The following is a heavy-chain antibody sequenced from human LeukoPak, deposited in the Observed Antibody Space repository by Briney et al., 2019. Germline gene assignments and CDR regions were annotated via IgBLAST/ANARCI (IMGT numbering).Heavy chain of an antibody. CDR3: ARGPDPVVRGPRRAFDL. CDR2: VSNDGSNQ. D-gene: IGHD3-10*01. Sequence: PGGSLRLSCAASGFTFTYYAMHWVRQAPGKGLEWVSVVSNDGSNQDYTDSVKGRFIISRDDSKSTVYLQMNSLRVDDTAMYYCARGPDPVVRGPRRAFDLWGQATMVTVSS. V-gene: IGHV3-30-3*01. J-gene: IGHJ3*01. CDR1: GFTFTYYA.